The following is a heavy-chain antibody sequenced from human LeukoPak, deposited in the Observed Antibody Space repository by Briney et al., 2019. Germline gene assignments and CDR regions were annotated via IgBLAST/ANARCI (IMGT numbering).Heavy chain of an antibody. D-gene: IGHD7-27*01. Sequence: GGSLRLSCAASGFTFSSYAMSWVRQAPGKGLEWVSSISGTSAYIYYADSVRGRFTISRDNAKNSLYLQMNSLRAEDTAVYFCARKLTGSFDIWGQGTMVTVSS. J-gene: IGHJ3*02. CDR3: ARKLTGSFDI. CDR1: GFTFSSYA. V-gene: IGHV3-21*01. CDR2: ISGTSAYI.